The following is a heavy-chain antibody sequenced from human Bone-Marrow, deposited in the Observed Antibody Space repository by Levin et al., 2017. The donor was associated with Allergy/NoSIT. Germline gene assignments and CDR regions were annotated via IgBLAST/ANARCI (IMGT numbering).Heavy chain of an antibody. J-gene: IGHJ4*02. CDR2: IDPTRGDT. V-gene: IGHV1-2*02. D-gene: IGHD6-13*01. CDR1: GYTFTDYY. CDR3: ARGGTSSNEY. Sequence: ASVKVSCTVSGYTFTDYYIHWVRQTPGQGLEWIGWIDPTRGDTKFAEKFHARVVLTRNSSISTAYMELGRLRSDDTALYYCARGGTSSNEYWGQGTLVTVSS.